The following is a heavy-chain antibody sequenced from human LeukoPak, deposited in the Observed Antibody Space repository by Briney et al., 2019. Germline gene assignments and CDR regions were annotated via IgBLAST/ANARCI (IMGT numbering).Heavy chain of an antibody. CDR2: INHSGSA. V-gene: IGHV4-34*01. Sequence: SETLSLTCAVYGGSFSGYYWSWIRQPPGKGLEWIGEINHSGSANYNPSLKSRVTISVDTSKNQFSLKLSSVTAADTAVYYCARTSEGGYTLRKYNWFDPWGQGTLVTVSS. J-gene: IGHJ5*02. CDR3: ARTSEGGYTLRKYNWFDP. D-gene: IGHD5-12*01. CDR1: GGSFSGYY.